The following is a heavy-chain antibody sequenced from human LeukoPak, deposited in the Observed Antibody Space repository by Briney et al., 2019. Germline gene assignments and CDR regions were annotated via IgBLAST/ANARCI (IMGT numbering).Heavy chain of an antibody. J-gene: IGHJ4*02. Sequence: GSLRLSCAASGFTFSDYYMNWIRQPPGKGLEWIGTVYYDGSTYYNPSLKSRVTVSVDTPKNQFSLKLSSVTAADTAVYYCARVGPMTTVVNSLVVDYWGQGTLVTVSS. CDR2: VYYDGST. CDR1: GFTFSDYY. CDR3: ARVGPMTTVVNSLVVDY. D-gene: IGHD4-23*01. V-gene: IGHV4-38-2*01.